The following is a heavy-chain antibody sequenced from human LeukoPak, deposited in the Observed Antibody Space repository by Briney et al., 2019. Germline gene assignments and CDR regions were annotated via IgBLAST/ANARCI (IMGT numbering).Heavy chain of an antibody. V-gene: IGHV4-61*02. CDR1: GGSISSGSYY. CDR3: ARESEMATIDY. D-gene: IGHD5-24*01. J-gene: IGHJ4*02. Sequence: SQTLSLTCTVSGGSISSGSYYWSWIRQPAGTGLEWIGRIYTSGSTNYNPSLKSRVTISVDTSKNQFSLKLSSVTAADTAVYSCARESEMATIDYWGQGTLVTVSS. CDR2: IYTSGST.